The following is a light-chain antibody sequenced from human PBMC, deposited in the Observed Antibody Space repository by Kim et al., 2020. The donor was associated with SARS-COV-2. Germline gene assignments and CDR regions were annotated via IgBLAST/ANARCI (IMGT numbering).Light chain of an antibody. J-gene: IGKJ2*01. V-gene: IGKV1-5*03. Sequence: SASVGDRVTITCRASHSISSWLAWYQQKPGKAPKLLIYKASNLQSGVPSRFSGGGSETEFTLTINSLQTDDSATYHCQQYDSYPHTFGRGTKLEI. CDR3: QQYDSYPHT. CDR1: HSISSW. CDR2: KAS.